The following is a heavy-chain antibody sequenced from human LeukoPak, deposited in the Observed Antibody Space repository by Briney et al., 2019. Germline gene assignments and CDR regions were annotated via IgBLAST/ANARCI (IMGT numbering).Heavy chain of an antibody. Sequence: HGGSLRLSCAASGFTFSSYSLNWVRQAPGKGLEWVSSISRSSSYIYYADSVKGRFTISRDNAKNSLYLQMNSLRAEDTAVYYCARGGRSSSSWYGYWGQGTLVTVSS. CDR3: ARGGRSSSSWYGY. J-gene: IGHJ4*02. CDR2: ISRSSSYI. V-gene: IGHV3-21*01. D-gene: IGHD6-13*01. CDR1: GFTFSSYS.